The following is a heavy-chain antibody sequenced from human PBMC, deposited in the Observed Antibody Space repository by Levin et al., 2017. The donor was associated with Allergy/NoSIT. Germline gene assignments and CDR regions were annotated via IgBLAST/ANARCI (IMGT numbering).Heavy chain of an antibody. CDR3: ARLGSGWSFDY. Sequence: GGSLRLSCAASGFTFTSYGMYWVRQSPGKGLEWMAVIWYDGSRKYYADSVKGRFTISRDDSKNTLYLQMNSLRAEDTAVYYCARLGSGWSFDYWGQGTLVTISS. J-gene: IGHJ4*02. CDR1: GFTFTSYG. CDR2: IWYDGSRK. V-gene: IGHV3-33*01. D-gene: IGHD6-19*01.